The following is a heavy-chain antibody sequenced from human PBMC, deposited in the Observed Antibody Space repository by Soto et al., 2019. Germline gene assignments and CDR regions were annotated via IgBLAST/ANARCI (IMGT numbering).Heavy chain of an antibody. CDR1: GFTFSTYA. D-gene: IGHD2-2*01. CDR3: ARDQGRSITCQLDY. CDR2: ISYDGSNT. Sequence: PGGSLRLSCVVSGFTFSTYAMHWVRQAPGKGLEWVAVISYDGSNTYYADSVKGRFTISRDNMLYLQMNSLRAEDTAVYYCARDQGRSITCQLDYWGQGTLVTVSS. V-gene: IGHV3-30-3*01. J-gene: IGHJ4*02.